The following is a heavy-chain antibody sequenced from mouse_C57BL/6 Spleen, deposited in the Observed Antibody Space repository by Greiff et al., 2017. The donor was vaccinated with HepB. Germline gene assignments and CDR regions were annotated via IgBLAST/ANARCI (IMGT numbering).Heavy chain of an antibody. CDR2: INPSSGYT. D-gene: IGHD2-3*01. V-gene: IGHV1-4*01. J-gene: IGHJ4*01. CDR1: GYTFTSYT. Sequence: VQLQQSGAELARPGASVKMSCKASGYTFTSYTMHWVKQRPGQGLEWIGYINPSSGYTKYNQKFKDKATLTVDKSSSTAYMQLSILTSEDSAVYYCASDGHYDYAMDYWGQGTSVTVSS. CDR3: ASDGHYDYAMDY.